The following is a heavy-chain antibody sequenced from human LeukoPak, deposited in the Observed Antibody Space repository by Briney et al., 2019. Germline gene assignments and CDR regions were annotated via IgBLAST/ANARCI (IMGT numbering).Heavy chain of an antibody. CDR2: IYYSGST. CDR1: GGSISSSSYY. J-gene: IGHJ4*02. V-gene: IGHV4-39*07. D-gene: IGHD3-10*01. CDR3: ARDGGGPWYYYGSGSYYPDY. Sequence: SETLSLTCTVSGGSISSSSYYWGWIRQPPGKGLEWIGSIYYSGSTYYNPSLKSRVTISVDTSKNQFSLKLSSVTAADTAVYYCARDGGGPWYYYGSGSYYPDYWGQGTLVTVSS.